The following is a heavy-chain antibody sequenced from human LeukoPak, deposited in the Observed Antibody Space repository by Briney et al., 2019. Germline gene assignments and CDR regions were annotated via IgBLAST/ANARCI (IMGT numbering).Heavy chain of an antibody. CDR1: GGSISSGDYY. V-gene: IGHV4-30-4*01. CDR3: AGVYTGYCSSTSCYVLDY. J-gene: IGHJ4*02. CDR2: IYYSGST. D-gene: IGHD2-2*01. Sequence: SETLSLTCTVSGGSISSGDYYWSWIRQPPGKGLEWIGYIYYSGSTYYNPSLKSRVTISVDTSKNQFSLKLSSVTAADTAVYYCAGVYTGYCSSTSCYVLDYWGQGTLLTVSS.